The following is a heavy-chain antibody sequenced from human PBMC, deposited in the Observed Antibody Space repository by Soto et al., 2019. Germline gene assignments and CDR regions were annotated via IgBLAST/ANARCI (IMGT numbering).Heavy chain of an antibody. CDR1: GFTFSSSA. V-gene: IGHV3-23*01. Sequence: PVGSLRLSCAASGFTFSSSAMSWVRQAPGRGLEWFSTISGSGGTPYYADSVKGRFTISRDNSKNTLYLVLNSLRAEDTAVYYCAMGLAAAGPLDYWGQGTLVTVSS. D-gene: IGHD6-13*01. J-gene: IGHJ4*02. CDR2: ISGSGGTP. CDR3: AMGLAAAGPLDY.